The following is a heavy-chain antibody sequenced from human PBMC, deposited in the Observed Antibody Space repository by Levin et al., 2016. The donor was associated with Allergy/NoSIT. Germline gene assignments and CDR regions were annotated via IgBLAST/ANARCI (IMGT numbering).Heavy chain of an antibody. CDR2: IYYNGGLI. CDR1: GGSISGYY. CDR3: ARLVSAADFKGAFDI. D-gene: IGHD6-13*01. J-gene: IGHJ3*02. Sequence: SETLSLTCTVSGGSISGYYWSWIRQPPGRGLEYIAYIYYNGGLINYTPSLKSRVTISIDTSKNQFSLRLTSVTAADTAVYFCARLVSAADFKGAFDIWGHGSLVIVSS. V-gene: IGHV4-59*08.